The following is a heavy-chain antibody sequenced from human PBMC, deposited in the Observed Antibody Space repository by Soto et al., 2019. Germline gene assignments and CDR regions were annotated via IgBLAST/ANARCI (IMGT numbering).Heavy chain of an antibody. J-gene: IGHJ5*02. V-gene: IGHV5-10-1*01. CDR3: ARQVAGSFRWLHP. CDR2: IDPSDSYT. D-gene: IGHD6-19*01. CDR1: GYTFTNYW. Sequence: PGESLKISCKGSGYTFTNYWIDWVRQMPGKGLEWMGRIDPSDSYTNYSPSFQGHVTISTDKSISTAYLHWSSLKASDTAMYYCARQVAGSFRWLHPWGQGTLVTVS.